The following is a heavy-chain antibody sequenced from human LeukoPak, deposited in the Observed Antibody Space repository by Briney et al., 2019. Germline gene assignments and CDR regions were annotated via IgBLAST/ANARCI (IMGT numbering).Heavy chain of an antibody. CDR3: LGGVAADY. V-gene: IGHV3-7*01. CDR1: RFTFSYYW. CDR2: IKQDASDK. Sequence: GGSLRLSCAASRFTFSYYWMTWVRQAPGKGVGWVANIKQDASDKHYADSVKGRFTISRDNAKNSLYLQMNSLRVEDTAVYYCLGGVAADYWGRGTLVTVSS. J-gene: IGHJ4*02. D-gene: IGHD3-16*01.